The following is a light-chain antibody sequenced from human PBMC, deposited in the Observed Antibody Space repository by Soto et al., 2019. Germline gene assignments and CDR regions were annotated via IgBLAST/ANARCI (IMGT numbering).Light chain of an antibody. CDR3: QQLNNWPLT. V-gene: IGKV3-11*01. J-gene: IGKJ4*01. CDR1: QSVRSD. Sequence: EIVLTQSPATRSLSPGERATLSCRASQSVRSDLAWYQQKPGQAPRLLIYDASRRATGIPARFSGSGSGTDFTLTSSSLEPEDFAVYYCQQLNNWPLTFGGGTKVDIK. CDR2: DAS.